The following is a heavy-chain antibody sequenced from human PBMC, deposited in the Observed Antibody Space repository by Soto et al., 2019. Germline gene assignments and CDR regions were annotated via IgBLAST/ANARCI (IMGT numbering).Heavy chain of an antibody. Sequence: EVQLVESGGGLIQPGGSLRLSCAASGLTVNSNFMSWVRQAPGKGPEWVSVMYSGGSTYYADSVRGRFTISRDNFKNPLYLQMSSLSAEDTAVYYCARGGSISNLHGWFDPWGQGTLVTVSS. CDR3: ARGGSISNLHGWFDP. CDR1: GLTVNSNF. CDR2: MYSGGST. D-gene: IGHD3-3*02. V-gene: IGHV3-53*01. J-gene: IGHJ5*02.